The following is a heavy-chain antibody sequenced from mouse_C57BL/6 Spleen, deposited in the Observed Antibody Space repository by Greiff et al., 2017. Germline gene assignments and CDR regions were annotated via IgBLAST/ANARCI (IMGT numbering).Heavy chain of an antibody. J-gene: IGHJ2*01. CDR2: ISNKANGYTT. Sequence: EVKLVESGGGLVQPGGSLSLSCAASGFTFTDYYMSWVRQPPGKALEWLGFISNKANGYTTEYSASVKGRFTISRDNSQSILYLQMNALRAEDSATYYCARYICGSSLRNWGQGTTLTVSS. D-gene: IGHD1-1*01. CDR1: GFTFTDYY. V-gene: IGHV7-3*01. CDR3: ARYICGSSLRN.